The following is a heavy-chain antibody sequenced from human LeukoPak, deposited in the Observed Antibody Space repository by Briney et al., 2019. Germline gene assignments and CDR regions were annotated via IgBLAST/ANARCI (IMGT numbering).Heavy chain of an antibody. J-gene: IGHJ5*02. CDR3: ARVIYDILTGPMWFDP. Sequence: GGSLRLSCAASGFTFSSTGMHWVRQAPGKGLEWVSVIYSGGSTYYADSVKGRFTISRDNSKNTLYLQMNSLRAEDTAVYYCARVIYDILTGPMWFDPWGQGTLVTVSS. D-gene: IGHD3-9*01. V-gene: IGHV3-53*01. CDR2: IYSGGST. CDR1: GFTFSSTG.